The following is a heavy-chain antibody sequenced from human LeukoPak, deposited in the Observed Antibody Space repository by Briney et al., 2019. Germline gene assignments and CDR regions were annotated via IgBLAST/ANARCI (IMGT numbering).Heavy chain of an antibody. CDR1: GFTFSSYA. V-gene: IGHV3-23*01. J-gene: IGHJ4*02. CDR2: ISGSGGST. CDR3: AKDATPGNSVYDHFDY. D-gene: IGHD5/OR15-5a*01. Sequence: PGGSLRPSCAASGFTFSSYAMSWVRQAPGKGLEWVSAISGSGGSTYYADSVKGRFTISRDNSKNTLYLQMNSLRAEDAAIYYCAKDATPGNSVYDHFDYWGQGTLVTVSS.